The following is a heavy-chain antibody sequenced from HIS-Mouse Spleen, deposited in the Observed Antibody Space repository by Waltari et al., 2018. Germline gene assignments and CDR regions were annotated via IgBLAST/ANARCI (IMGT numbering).Heavy chain of an antibody. CDR1: GGSISSSSYY. V-gene: IGHV4-39*07. J-gene: IGHJ2*01. CDR3: AREIPYSSSWYDWYFDL. CDR2: IYYSGGT. Sequence: QLQLQASGPGLVKPSETLSLTCPVSGGSISSSSYYWGWIRQPPGKGLEWIGSIYYSGGTYYNPSLKSRVTISVDTSKNQFSLKLSSVTAADTAVYYCAREIPYSSSWYDWYFDLWGRGTLVTVSS. D-gene: IGHD6-13*01.